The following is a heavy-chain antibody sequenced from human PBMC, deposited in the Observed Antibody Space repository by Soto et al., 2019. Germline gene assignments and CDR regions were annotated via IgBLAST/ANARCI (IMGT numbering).Heavy chain of an antibody. CDR1: GFTFSNAW. D-gene: IGHD3-3*01. J-gene: IGHJ3*02. CDR3: TAATFYDFWSGYPWGAFDI. CDR2: IKRKTDGGKT. V-gene: IGHV3-15*01. Sequence: EVQLVESGGGLVKPGGSLRLSCAASGFTFSNAWMSWVRQAPGKGLEWVGHIKRKTDGGKTDYAAPGKGRFTVSRDDSKNTLYLQMNSLKTEDTAVYYCTAATFYDFWSGYPWGAFDIWGQGTMVTVSS.